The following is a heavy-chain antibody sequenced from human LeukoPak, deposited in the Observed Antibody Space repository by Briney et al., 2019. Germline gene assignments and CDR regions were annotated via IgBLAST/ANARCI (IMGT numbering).Heavy chain of an antibody. CDR3: AKKFTGNDDFFDS. CDR2: MSYHEVRT. V-gene: IGHV3-30*18. Sequence: PGGALRLSCAASGFPFSLYGMFWVRQAPGKGLEGVAYMSYHEVRTYYGDSVRGRFTISRDNSENTLSLQMDSLRPEDTDIYYCAKKFTGNDDFFDSWGPGTLVTVSS. D-gene: IGHD2-8*02. CDR1: GFPFSLYG. J-gene: IGHJ4*02.